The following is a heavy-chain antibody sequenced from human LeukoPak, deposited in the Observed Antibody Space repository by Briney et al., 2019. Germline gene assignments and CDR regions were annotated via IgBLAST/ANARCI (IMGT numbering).Heavy chain of an antibody. Sequence: SETLSLTCTVSGGSITSFYWSWIRQPAGKGLEWIGRIYTSGSTNYNPSLKSRVTMSVDTSKNQFSLKLSSVTAADTAVYYCARGIVGAIYFDYWGQGTLVTVSS. CDR3: ARGIVGAIYFDY. V-gene: IGHV4-4*07. CDR2: IYTSGST. D-gene: IGHD1-26*01. CDR1: GGSITSFY. J-gene: IGHJ4*02.